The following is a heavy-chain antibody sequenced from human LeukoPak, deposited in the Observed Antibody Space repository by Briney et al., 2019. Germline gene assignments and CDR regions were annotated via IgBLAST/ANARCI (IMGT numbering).Heavy chain of an antibody. Sequence: PSETLSLTCAVYGXSSSGYYWSWIRQPPGKGLEWIGEINHSGSTNYNPSLKSRVTISVDTSKNQFSLKLSSVTAADTAVYYCARGQRAYSSSWFDYWGQGTLVTVSS. CDR1: GXSSSGYY. CDR3: ARGQRAYSSSWFDY. CDR2: INHSGST. J-gene: IGHJ4*02. V-gene: IGHV4-34*01. D-gene: IGHD6-6*01.